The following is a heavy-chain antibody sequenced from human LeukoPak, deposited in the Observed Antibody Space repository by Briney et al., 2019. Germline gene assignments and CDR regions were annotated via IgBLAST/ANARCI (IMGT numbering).Heavy chain of an antibody. CDR3: ARGRYSSGYPFDY. J-gene: IGHJ4*02. D-gene: IGHD6-19*01. Sequence: GGSLRLSCAASGFTFSSYSMNWVRQAPGKGLEWVSYISSSTSTIYYADSVKGQFTISRDNAKNSLYLQMNSLRDEDTAVYYCARGRYSSGYPFDYWGQGTLVTVFS. CDR1: GFTFSSYS. V-gene: IGHV3-48*02. CDR2: ISSSTSTI.